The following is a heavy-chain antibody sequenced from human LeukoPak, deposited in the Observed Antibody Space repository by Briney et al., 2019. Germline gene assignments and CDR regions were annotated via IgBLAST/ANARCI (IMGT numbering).Heavy chain of an antibody. J-gene: IGHJ6*03. Sequence: SXKVSCKASGGTFSSYAMSWVRQAPGQGLEWMGGIIAIFGTANYAQKFQGRVTITGEGATSTDYMELRRLRDEDTAVYYCARGSGQVAVGLYYYYYMDVWGKGTTVTVSS. CDR2: IIAIFGTA. V-gene: IGHV1-69*01. CDR1: GGTFSSYA. CDR3: ARGSGQVAVGLYYYYYMDV. D-gene: IGHD2-15*01.